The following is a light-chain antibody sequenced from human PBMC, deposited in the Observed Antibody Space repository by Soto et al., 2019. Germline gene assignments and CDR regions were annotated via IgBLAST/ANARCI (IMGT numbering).Light chain of an antibody. CDR3: KQYNIWCLT. J-gene: IGKJ1*01. V-gene: IGKV3-15*01. CDR2: GAS. CDR1: QSVSSN. Sequence: EIVMTQSPATLSVSPGERATLSCRASQSVSSNLAWYQQKPGQAPRLLIYGASTRATGIPARVSGSGSGTEFTPTISCLKSADFAVYDSKQYNIWCLTFGKGTTVAI.